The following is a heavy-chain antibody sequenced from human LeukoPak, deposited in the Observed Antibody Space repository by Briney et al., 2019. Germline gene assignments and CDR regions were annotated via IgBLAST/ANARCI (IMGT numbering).Heavy chain of an antibody. Sequence: SVQVSCKASGGTFSSYAISWVRQAPGQGLEWMGGVIHIFGTANYAQKFQGRVTITTDASTTTAYMELSSLRSEDTAVYSCARGVPATYFYYYDMDVWGKGTTVTVSS. D-gene: IGHD2-2*01. CDR1: GGTFSSYA. J-gene: IGHJ6*03. V-gene: IGHV1-69*05. CDR3: ARGVPATYFYYYDMDV. CDR2: VIHIFGTA.